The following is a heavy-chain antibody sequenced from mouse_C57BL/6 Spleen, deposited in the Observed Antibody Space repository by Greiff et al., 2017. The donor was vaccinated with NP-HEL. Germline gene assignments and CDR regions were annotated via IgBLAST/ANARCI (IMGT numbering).Heavy chain of an antibody. D-gene: IGHD1-1*01. CDR1: GYTFTSYW. CDR2: IYPSDSET. V-gene: IGHV1-61*01. CDR3: ARTRDGSSSWFAY. J-gene: IGHJ3*01. Sequence: QVQLKQPGAELVRPGSSVKLSCKASGYTFTSYWMDWVKQRPGQGLEWIGNIYPSDSETHYNQKFKDKATLTVDKSSSTAYMQLSSLTSEDSAVYYCARTRDGSSSWFAYWGQGTLVTVSA.